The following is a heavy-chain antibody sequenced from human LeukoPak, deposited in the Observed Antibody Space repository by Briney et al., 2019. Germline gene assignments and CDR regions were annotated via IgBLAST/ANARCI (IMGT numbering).Heavy chain of an antibody. CDR1: GFTFSNYW. D-gene: IGHD2-15*01. V-gene: IGHV3-7*05. J-gene: IGHJ4*02. CDR2: IKHDGSET. CDR3: AREAPSRYCSGGTCYVDY. Sequence: GGSLRLSCAASGFTFSNYWMSWVRQAPGKGLEWVANIKHDGSETHYVASVKGRFTISRDNAKKSLDLQMHSLRAEDTAEYYCAREAPSRYCSGGTCYVDYWGQGTLVTVSS.